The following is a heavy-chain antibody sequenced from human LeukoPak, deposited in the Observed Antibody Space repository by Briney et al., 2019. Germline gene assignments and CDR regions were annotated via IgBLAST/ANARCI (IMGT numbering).Heavy chain of an antibody. J-gene: IGHJ5*02. CDR1: GFTFSSYG. CDR2: IRHDGTT. CDR3: AKDPNVKRFLEWPGEFDP. Sequence: PGGSLRISCAASGFTFSSYGMHWVRQAPTKGLEWVALIRHDGTTYYADFAKGRFTISRDNDKSTLYLQMNSLRVEDSAVYYCAKDPNVKRFLEWPGEFDPWGQGTLVTVSS. D-gene: IGHD3-3*01. V-gene: IGHV3-30*02.